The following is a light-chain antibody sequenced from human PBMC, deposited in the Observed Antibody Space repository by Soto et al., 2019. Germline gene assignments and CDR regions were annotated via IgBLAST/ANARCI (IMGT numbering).Light chain of an antibody. Sequence: QSVLTQPPSESGAPGQRVTISCTGSSSNIGAHYDVHWYQQLPGTAPKLLIYGNSNRPSGVPDRFSGSKSGTSASLAITGLQAEDEADYYCQSYDNSLSVYVFGAGTKVTVL. CDR3: QSYDNSLSVYV. J-gene: IGLJ1*01. CDR1: SSNIGAHYD. CDR2: GNS. V-gene: IGLV1-40*01.